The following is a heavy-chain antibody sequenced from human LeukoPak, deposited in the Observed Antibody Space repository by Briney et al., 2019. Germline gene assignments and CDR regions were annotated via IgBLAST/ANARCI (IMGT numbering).Heavy chain of an antibody. CDR3: AKGSGGSGSFYNHFAS. D-gene: IGHD3-10*01. V-gene: IGHV3-30*18. CDR1: GLSFNSCG. CDR2: ISSDGSNK. Sequence: GGSQRLSCAASGLSFNSCGMHWVRQAPGKGLEWVAVISSDGSNKYYADSVKGRFTISRDNSKNTLSLQMNSLRTEDTAVFYCAKGSGGSGSFYNHFASWGQGTLVTVSS. J-gene: IGHJ4*02.